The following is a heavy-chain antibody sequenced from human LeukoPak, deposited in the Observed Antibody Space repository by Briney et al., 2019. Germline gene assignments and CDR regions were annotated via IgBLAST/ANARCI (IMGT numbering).Heavy chain of an antibody. CDR1: GYTFTSYG. D-gene: IGHD3-3*01. CDR2: ISAYNGNT. Sequence: ASVKVSCKASGYTFTSYGIAWVRQAPGQGLEWMGWISAYNGNTNYAQKFQGRVTMTRDTSISTAYMELSRLRSDDRAVYYCARDQDFWSGYPVGWFDPWGQGTLVTVSS. CDR3: ARDQDFWSGYPVGWFDP. J-gene: IGHJ5*02. V-gene: IGHV1-18*01.